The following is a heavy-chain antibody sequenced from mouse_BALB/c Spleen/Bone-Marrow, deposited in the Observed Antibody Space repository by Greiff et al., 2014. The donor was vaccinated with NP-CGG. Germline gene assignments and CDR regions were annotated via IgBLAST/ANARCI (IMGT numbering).Heavy chain of an antibody. V-gene: IGHV14-3*02. CDR2: IDPANGNT. CDR1: GFDIEDTY. Sequence: EVQVVESGAELVKPGASVKLSCTASGFDIEDTYMHWVKQRPEQGLEWIGRIDPANGNTKYDPKFQGKATITADTSSNTAYLRLSSLTSEDTAVYYCAEITTAAYYVMDYWGQGTSVTVSS. D-gene: IGHD1-2*01. J-gene: IGHJ4*01. CDR3: AEITTAAYYVMDY.